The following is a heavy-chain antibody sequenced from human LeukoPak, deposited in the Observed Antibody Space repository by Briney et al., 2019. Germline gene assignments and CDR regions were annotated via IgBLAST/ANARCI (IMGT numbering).Heavy chain of an antibody. CDR2: IDPIDSYT. V-gene: IGHV5-10-1*01. J-gene: IGHJ4*02. CDR1: GYIFSNYW. CDR3: ARQTTVTTQSDY. D-gene: IGHD4-17*01. Sequence: GESLKISCKGSGYIFSNYWISWVRQMPGKVLEWMGRIDPIDSYTNYSPSFQGHVTMSVDKSTSTAYLQWSRLKASDTAMYYCARQTTVTTQSDYWGQGTLVTVSS.